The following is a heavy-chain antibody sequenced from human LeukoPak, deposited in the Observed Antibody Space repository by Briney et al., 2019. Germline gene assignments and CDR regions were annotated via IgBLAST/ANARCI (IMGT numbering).Heavy chain of an antibody. Sequence: GRSLRLSCAASGFTFSSYGMHWVRQAPGKGLEWVAVIWYDGSNKYYADSVKGRFTISRDNSKNTLYLQMNSLRAEDTAVYYCARPTRYGDLDYWGQGTLVTVSS. J-gene: IGHJ4*02. V-gene: IGHV3-33*01. D-gene: IGHD4-17*01. CDR2: IWYDGSNK. CDR3: ARPTRYGDLDY. CDR1: GFTFSSYG.